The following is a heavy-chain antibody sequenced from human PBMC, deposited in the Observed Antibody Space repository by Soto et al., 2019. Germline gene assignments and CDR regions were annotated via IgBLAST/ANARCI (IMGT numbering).Heavy chain of an antibody. V-gene: IGHV3-23*01. J-gene: IGHJ4*02. D-gene: IGHD2-15*01. CDR1: GFTFCSYA. CDR2: ISGSGGDT. Sequence: PGGSLRLSCAASGFTFCSYALRWVHQAPGKGLEWVSSISGSGGDTYYADSVKGRFTISRDNSKNTLYLQMNSLRAEDTAVYYCSCRYCSGGSCYHFDYWGQGTQVTVSS. CDR3: SCRYCSGGSCYHFDY.